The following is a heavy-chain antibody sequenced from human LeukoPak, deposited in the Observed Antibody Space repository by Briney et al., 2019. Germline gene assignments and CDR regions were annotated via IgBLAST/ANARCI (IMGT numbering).Heavy chain of an antibody. CDR3: ARAKTSGSYLYDY. CDR2: ISTSSTYI. Sequence: PGGSLSLSCAASGFTFSNYSMNWVCKAQGPGLEWVSSISTSSTYIYYADSMKGRFTVSRDNAKKSLYLQMSSLRAEDTAVYYCARAKTSGSYLYDYWGQGTLVTVSS. V-gene: IGHV3-21*01. CDR1: GFTFSNYS. D-gene: IGHD1-26*01. J-gene: IGHJ4*02.